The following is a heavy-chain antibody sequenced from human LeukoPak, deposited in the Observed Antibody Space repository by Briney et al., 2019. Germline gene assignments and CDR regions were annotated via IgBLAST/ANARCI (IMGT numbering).Heavy chain of an antibody. V-gene: IGHV4-59*01. CDR1: GGSISSYY. J-gene: IGHJ2*01. CDR2: IYYSGST. Sequence: SETLSLTCTVSGGSISSYYWSWIRQPPGKGLEWIGYIYYSGSTNYNPSLKSRVTISVDTSKNQFSLKLSSVTAADTAVYYCARDNRSNKSFRYYDSSGYPWYFDLWGRGTLVTVSS. D-gene: IGHD3-22*01. CDR3: ARDNRSNKSFRYYDSSGYPWYFDL.